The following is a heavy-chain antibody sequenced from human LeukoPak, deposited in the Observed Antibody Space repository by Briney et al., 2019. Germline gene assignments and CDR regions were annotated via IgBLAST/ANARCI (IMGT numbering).Heavy chain of an antibody. CDR3: ARENHGDYDAFDI. J-gene: IGHJ3*02. CDR2: INPNSGGT. CDR1: GYTFTGYY. D-gene: IGHD4-17*01. Sequence: KPGASVKVSCKASGYTFTGYYMHWVRQAPGQGLEWMGWINPNSGGTNYAQKFQGRVTMTRDTSISTAYTELSRLRSDDTAVYYCARENHGDYDAFDIWGQGTMVTVSS. V-gene: IGHV1-2*02.